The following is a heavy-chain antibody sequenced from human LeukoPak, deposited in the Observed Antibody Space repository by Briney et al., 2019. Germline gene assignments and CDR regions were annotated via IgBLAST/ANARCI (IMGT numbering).Heavy chain of an antibody. D-gene: IGHD6-13*01. CDR3: ASSWYYYYMDV. Sequence: SETLSLTCTVSGGSISSSDYYWVWTRQPPGKGLEWIGSIYYSGSTYYNPSLKSRVTISVDTSKNQFSLKLTSVTAADTAVYYCASSWYYYYMDVWGKGTTVTVSS. CDR2: IYYSGST. V-gene: IGHV4-39*01. CDR1: GGSISSSDYY. J-gene: IGHJ6*03.